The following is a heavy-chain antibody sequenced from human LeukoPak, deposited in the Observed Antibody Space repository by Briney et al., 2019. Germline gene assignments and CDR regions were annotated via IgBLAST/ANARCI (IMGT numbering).Heavy chain of an antibody. D-gene: IGHD2-15*01. V-gene: IGHV4-4*07. Sequence: SETLSLTCTVSGGSISSYYWSWIRQPAGKGLEWIGRIYTSGSTNYNPSLKSRVTMSVDTSKNQFSLKLSSVTAADTAVYYCARDPEYCSGGSCYSLWFDPWGQGTLVTVSS. CDR3: ARDPEYCSGGSCYSLWFDP. J-gene: IGHJ5*02. CDR2: IYTSGST. CDR1: GGSISSYY.